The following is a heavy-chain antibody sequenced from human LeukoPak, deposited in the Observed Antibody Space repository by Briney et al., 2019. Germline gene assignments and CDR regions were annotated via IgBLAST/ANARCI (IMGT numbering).Heavy chain of an antibody. J-gene: IGHJ4*02. CDR2: INPNSGGT. CDR1: GYTFIGYY. CDR3: ARGSYCGGDCSFDY. V-gene: IGHV1-2*06. D-gene: IGHD2-21*02. Sequence: AASVKVSCKASGYTFIGYYVHWVRQAPGQGLEWMGRINPNSGGTNYAQKFQGRVTMTRDTSITTAYMELSSLRSDDTAVYYCARGSYCGGDCSFDYWGQGILVTVSS.